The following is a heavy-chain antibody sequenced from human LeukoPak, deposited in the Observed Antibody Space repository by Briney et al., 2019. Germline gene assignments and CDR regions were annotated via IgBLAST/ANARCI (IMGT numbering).Heavy chain of an antibody. CDR2: ITSNGQTT. V-gene: IGHV3-23*01. Sequence: QAGGSLRLSCAASGFTFRNYAMTWVRQTPGEGLQWVSAITSNGQTTVYAESVKGRFTISRDNSRDTVHLEIKSLRAEDTAVYYCAKFATTVTTRENFDYWGQGTLVTVSS. CDR1: GFTFRNYA. CDR3: AKFATTVTTRENFDY. D-gene: IGHD4-17*01. J-gene: IGHJ4*02.